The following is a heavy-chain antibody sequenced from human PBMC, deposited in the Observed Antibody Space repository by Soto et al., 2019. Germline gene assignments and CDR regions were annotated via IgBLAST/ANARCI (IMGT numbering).Heavy chain of an antibody. CDR2: VSASGRDT. J-gene: IGHJ4*02. Sequence: EVLLLESGGDLAQPGGSLRLSCAASGFTFDNYAMSWVRQAPGKGLEWVAGVSASGRDTYYADSVKDRFTIFRDSSKNTLYLQMNSLRAQDTATYYCAKGKTTGWYYFDFWGQGTLVTVSS. CDR3: AKGKTTGWYYFDF. CDR1: GFTFDNYA. V-gene: IGHV3-23*01. D-gene: IGHD6-19*01.